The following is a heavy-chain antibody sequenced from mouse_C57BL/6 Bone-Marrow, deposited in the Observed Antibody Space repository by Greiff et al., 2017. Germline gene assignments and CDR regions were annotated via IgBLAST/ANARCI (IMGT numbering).Heavy chain of an antibody. J-gene: IGHJ2*01. V-gene: IGHV1-64*01. D-gene: IGHD1-1*01. CDR3: ARPLYYYGSSYY. CDR1: GYTFTSYW. Sequence: QVQLQQPGAELVKPGASVKLSCKASGYTFTSYWMHWVKQRPGQGLEWIGMIHPNSGSTNYNEKFKSKATLTVDKSSSTAYMQLSSLTSEDSAVYYCARPLYYYGSSYYWGQGTTLTVSS. CDR2: IHPNSGST.